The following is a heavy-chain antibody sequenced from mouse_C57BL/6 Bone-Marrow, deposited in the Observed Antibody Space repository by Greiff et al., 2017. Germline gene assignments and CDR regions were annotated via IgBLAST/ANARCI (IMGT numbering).Heavy chain of an antibody. V-gene: IGHV1-61*01. J-gene: IGHJ4*01. CDR3: ARETQTVVATKGMDY. CDR1: GYTFTSYW. CDR2: IYPSDSET. D-gene: IGHD1-1*01. Sequence: VKLQQSGAELVRPGSSVKLSCKASGYTFTSYWMDWVKQRPGQGLEWIGNIYPSDSETHYNQKFKDKATLTVDKSSSTAYMQLSSLTSEDSAVYYCARETQTVVATKGMDYWGQGTSVTVSS.